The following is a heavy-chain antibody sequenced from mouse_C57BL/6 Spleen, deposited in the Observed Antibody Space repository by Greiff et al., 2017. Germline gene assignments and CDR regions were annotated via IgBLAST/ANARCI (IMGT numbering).Heavy chain of an antibody. D-gene: IGHD1-1*01. Sequence: EVQLQQSGPVLVKPGASVKMSCKASGYTFTDYYMNWVKQSHGKSLEWIGVINPYNGGTSYNQKFKGKATLTVDKSSSTAYMELNSLTAEDSAVYYGARGGTTVVASYYYAMDYWGQGTSVTVSS. CDR1: GYTFTDYY. V-gene: IGHV1-19*01. CDR3: ARGGTTVVASYYYAMDY. CDR2: INPYNGGT. J-gene: IGHJ4*01.